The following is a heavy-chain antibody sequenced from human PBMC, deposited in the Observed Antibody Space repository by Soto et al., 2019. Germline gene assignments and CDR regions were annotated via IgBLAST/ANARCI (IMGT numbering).Heavy chain of an antibody. CDR2: MNPNSGNT. Sequence: VASVKVSCKASGYTFTSYDINWVRQATGQGLEWMGWMNPNSGNTGYAQKFQGRVTMTRNTSISTAYMELSSLRSEDTAVYYCARGQGSIFTIFGVGYNWFDPWGQGTLVTVSS. D-gene: IGHD3-3*01. J-gene: IGHJ5*02. CDR1: GYTFTSYD. CDR3: ARGQGSIFTIFGVGYNWFDP. V-gene: IGHV1-8*01.